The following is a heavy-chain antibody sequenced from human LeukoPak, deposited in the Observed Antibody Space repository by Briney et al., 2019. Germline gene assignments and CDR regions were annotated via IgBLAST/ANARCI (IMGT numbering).Heavy chain of an antibody. CDR3: ARDGHRRYHYDSSGREDAFDI. J-gene: IGHJ3*02. CDR1: AYTFTSYG. D-gene: IGHD3-22*01. CDR2: ISAYNGHT. V-gene: IGHV1-18*01. Sequence: VASVKVSCKASAYTFTSYGISWVRQAPGQGLEWMGWISAYNGHTKYAQKVQGRVTMTRDTSTSTAYMELRSLRSDDTAVYYCARDGHRRYHYDSSGREDAFDIWGQGTMVTVSS.